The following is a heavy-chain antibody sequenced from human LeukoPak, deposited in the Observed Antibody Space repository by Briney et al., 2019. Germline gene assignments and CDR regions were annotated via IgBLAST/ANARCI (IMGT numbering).Heavy chain of an antibody. V-gene: IGHV4-31*03. CDR3: ARVRMLYDFWSGYGNWFDP. Sequence: KTSETLSLTCTVSGGSISSGGYYWSWIRQHPGKGLEWIGYIYYSGSTYYNPSLKSRVTISVDTSKNQFSLKLSSVTAADTAVYYCARVRMLYDFWSGYGNWFDPWGQGTLVTVSS. D-gene: IGHD3-3*01. J-gene: IGHJ5*02. CDR1: GGSISSGGYY. CDR2: IYYSGST.